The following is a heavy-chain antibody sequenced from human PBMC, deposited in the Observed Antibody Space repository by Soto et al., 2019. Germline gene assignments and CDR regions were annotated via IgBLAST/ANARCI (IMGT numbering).Heavy chain of an antibody. CDR2: ISYDGSNK. Sequence: PGGSLRLSCAASGFTFSSYAMHWVRQAPGKGLEWVAVISYDGSNKYYADSVKGRFTISRDNSKNTLYLQMNSLRAEDTAVYYCARDWARSGWYLITAFDIWGQGTMVTVSS. CDR1: GFTFSSYA. D-gene: IGHD6-19*01. J-gene: IGHJ3*02. CDR3: ARDWARSGWYLITAFDI. V-gene: IGHV3-30-3*01.